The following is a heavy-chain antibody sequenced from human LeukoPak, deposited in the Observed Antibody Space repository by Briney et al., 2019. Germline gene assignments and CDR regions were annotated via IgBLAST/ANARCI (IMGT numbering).Heavy chain of an antibody. CDR3: ARITDGYNDAYDI. CDR1: GYTFTNYY. D-gene: IGHD5-24*01. CDR2: INPGGDNT. Sequence: ASVKDSCKASGYTFTNYYIHWVRQAPGQGLEWMGLINPGGDNTNYAQNFQGRVTMTRDTSASTVYMELSSLRSEDTAIYYCARITDGYNDAYDIWGQGTVVTVPS. J-gene: IGHJ3*02. V-gene: IGHV1-46*01.